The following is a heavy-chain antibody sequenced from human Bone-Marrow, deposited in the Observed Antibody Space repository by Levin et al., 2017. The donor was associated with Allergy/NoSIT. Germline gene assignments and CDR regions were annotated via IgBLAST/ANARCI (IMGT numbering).Heavy chain of an antibody. D-gene: IGHD5-24*01. CDR2: ITSSSTYI. V-gene: IGHV3-21*01. Sequence: GGSLRLSCAASASIFSNYRMNWVRQAPGKGLEWVSSITSSSTYIDYADSVKGRFTISRDNAKNSLYLQMNSLKAEDTAVYYCARERGGYNNFDYWGQGTLVTVSS. J-gene: IGHJ4*02. CDR1: ASIFSNYR. CDR3: ARERGGYNNFDY.